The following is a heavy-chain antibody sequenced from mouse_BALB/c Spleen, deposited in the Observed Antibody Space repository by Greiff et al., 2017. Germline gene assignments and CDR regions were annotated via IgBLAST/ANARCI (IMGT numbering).Heavy chain of an antibody. CDR1: GFTFSSYT. CDR3: ERHREGGRFAY. Sequence: EVMLVESGGGLVQPGGSLKLSCAASGFTFSSYTMSWVRQTPEKRLEWVAYISNGGGSTYYPDTVKGRFTISRDNAKNTLYLQMSSLKSEDTAMYYCERHREGGRFAYWGQGTLVTVSA. CDR2: ISNGGGST. V-gene: IGHV5-12-2*01. J-gene: IGHJ3*01.